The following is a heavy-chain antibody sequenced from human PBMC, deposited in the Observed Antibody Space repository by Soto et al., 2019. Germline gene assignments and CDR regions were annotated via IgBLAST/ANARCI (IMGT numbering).Heavy chain of an antibody. CDR1: GFTFSSYA. D-gene: IGHD6-19*01. J-gene: IGHJ5*02. V-gene: IGHV3-30-3*01. CDR3: ASTEQWLVPFDP. Sequence: QVQLVESGGGVVQPGRSLRLSCAASGFTFSSYAMHWVRQAPGKGLEWVAVISYDGSNKYYADSVKGRFIISRDNSKNTLYLQMNSLRAEDTAVYYCASTEQWLVPFDPWGQGTLVTVSS. CDR2: ISYDGSNK.